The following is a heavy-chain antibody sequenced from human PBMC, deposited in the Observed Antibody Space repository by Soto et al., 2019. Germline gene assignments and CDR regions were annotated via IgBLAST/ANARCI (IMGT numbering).Heavy chain of an antibody. CDR2: INHLETT. D-gene: IGHD1-26*01. CDR3: ARGGGSDSFDY. J-gene: IGHJ4*02. Sequence: ASETLSLTCTVSGASITFGGYSWSWIRQTPGKGLEWIGYINHLETTFYNPSFESRLTLSIDRAKNQFSLKLHSMSAVDRAVYFCARGGGSDSFDYWGQGILVTVSS. V-gene: IGHV4-30-2*01. CDR1: GASITFGGYS.